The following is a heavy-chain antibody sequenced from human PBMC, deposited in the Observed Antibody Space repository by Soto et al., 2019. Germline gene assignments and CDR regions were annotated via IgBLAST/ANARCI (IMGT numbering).Heavy chain of an antibody. CDR2: IKSKTDGGTT. Sequence: PVGSLRLSCAASGFTFSNAWMSWVRQAPGKGLEWVGRIKSKTDGGTTDYAAPVKGRFTISRDDSKNTLYLQMNSLKTEDTAVYYCTTERSWIQLWSFDYWGQGTLVTVSS. D-gene: IGHD5-18*01. J-gene: IGHJ4*02. V-gene: IGHV3-15*01. CDR3: TTERSWIQLWSFDY. CDR1: GFTFSNAW.